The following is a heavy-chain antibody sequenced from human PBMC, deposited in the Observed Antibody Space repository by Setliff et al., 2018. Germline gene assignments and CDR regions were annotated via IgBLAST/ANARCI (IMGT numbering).Heavy chain of an antibody. V-gene: IGHV1-2*04. D-gene: IGHD2-2*01. CDR1: GYTFTSYY. CDR2: INPSGGGT. J-gene: IGHJ6*02. Sequence: GASVKVSCKASGYTFTSYYMHWVRQAPGQGLEWMGIINPSGGGTNYAQKFQGWVTMTRDTSISTAYMELSRLRSDDTAVYYCARGNVVVPAATQDYYYYGMDVWGQGTTVTVSS. CDR3: ARGNVVVPAATQDYYYYGMDV.